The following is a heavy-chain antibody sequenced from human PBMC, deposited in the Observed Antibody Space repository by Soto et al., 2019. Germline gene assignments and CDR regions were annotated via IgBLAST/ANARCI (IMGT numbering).Heavy chain of an antibody. CDR2: INSDGSST. J-gene: IGHJ2*01. CDR1: GFTFSSHW. D-gene: IGHD3-3*02. Sequence: EVQLVESGGGLVQPGGSLRLSCAASGFTFSSHWMHWVRQTPGKGLVWVSRINSDGSSTSYADSVKGRFTISRDNAKNTLYLQMNSLRAEDTAVYYCAREVRPSRYFDLWGRGTLVTVSS. V-gene: IGHV3-74*01. CDR3: AREVRPSRYFDL.